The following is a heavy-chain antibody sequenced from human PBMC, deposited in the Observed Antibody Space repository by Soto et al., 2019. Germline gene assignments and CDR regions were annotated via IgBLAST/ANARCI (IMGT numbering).Heavy chain of an antibody. J-gene: IGHJ6*04. CDR2: INHSGST. V-gene: IGHV4-34*01. CDR1: GGSISNYY. CDR3: ATALKGSGSDYYYHYGMDV. Sequence: SGTLSLTCTVSGGSISNYYWSWIRKPPGKGLEWIGEINHSGSTNYNPSLKSRVTISVHTSKNQFSLKLSSVTAADTAVYYCATALKGSGSDYYYHYGMDVWGKGTTVTVSS. D-gene: IGHD3-3*01.